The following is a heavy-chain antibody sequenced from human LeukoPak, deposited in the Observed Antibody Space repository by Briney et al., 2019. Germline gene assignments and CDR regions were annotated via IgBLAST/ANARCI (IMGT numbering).Heavy chain of an antibody. J-gene: IGHJ6*03. V-gene: IGHV4-34*01. D-gene: IGHD6-13*01. Sequence: PSETLSLTCAVYGGSFSGYYWSWIRQPPGKGLEWIGEINHSGSTNYNPSLKSRVTISVDTSKNQFSLKLSSVTAADTAVYYCARVLHRIAAAGKGNYYYMDVWGKGTTVTVSS. CDR3: ARVLHRIAAAGKGNYYYMDV. CDR2: INHSGST. CDR1: GGSFSGYY.